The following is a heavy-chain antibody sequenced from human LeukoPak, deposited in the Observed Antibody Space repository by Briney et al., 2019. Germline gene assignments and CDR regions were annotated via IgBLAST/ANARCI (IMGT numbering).Heavy chain of an antibody. CDR1: GFTFSSSG. D-gene: IGHD2-15*01. V-gene: IGHV3-33*01. J-gene: IGHJ5*02. CDR3: ARAGGYCSGGSCYRGYSWFDP. Sequence: GGSLRLSCAASGFTFSSSGMHWVRQAPGKGLEWVVVILYNGSNKYYADSVKGRFTISRDNSKNTLYLQMNSLRVEDTAVYYCARAGGYCSGGSCYRGYSWFDPWGQGTLATVSS. CDR2: ILYNGSNK.